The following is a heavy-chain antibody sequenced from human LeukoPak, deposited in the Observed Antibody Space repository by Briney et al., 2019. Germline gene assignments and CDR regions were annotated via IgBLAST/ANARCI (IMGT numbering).Heavy chain of an antibody. J-gene: IGHJ4*02. CDR2: ISKDGNNE. CDR1: GFTFSSYA. V-gene: IGHV3-30*01. D-gene: IGHD6-6*01. CDR3: ARDPSNPTAFDY. Sequence: GGSLRLSCAASGFTFSSYAMYWVRQAPGKGLEWVALISKDGNNEDHADSVKGRFTISRDNSKNTLYLQMNSLRAEDTAVYYCARDPSNPTAFDYWGQGTLVTVSS.